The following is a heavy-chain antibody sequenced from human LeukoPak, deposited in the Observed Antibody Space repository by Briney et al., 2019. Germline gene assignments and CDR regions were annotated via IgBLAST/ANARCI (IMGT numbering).Heavy chain of an antibody. CDR3: ARVHYGDSRSKRFGLDV. CDR1: GYTFTGYY. D-gene: IGHD4-17*01. V-gene: IGHV1-2*02. CDR2: INPNSGGT. Sequence: ASVKVPCKASGYTFTGYYMHWVRQAPGQGLEWMGWINPNSGGTNYAQKFQGRVTMTRDTSISTAYMELSRLRSDDTAVYYCARVHYGDSRSKRFGLDVWGKGTTVTVSS. J-gene: IGHJ6*04.